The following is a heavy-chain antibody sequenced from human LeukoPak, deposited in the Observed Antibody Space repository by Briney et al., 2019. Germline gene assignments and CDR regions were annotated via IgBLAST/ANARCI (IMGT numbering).Heavy chain of an antibody. V-gene: IGHV1-69*04. CDR2: IIPILGIA. CDR3: ARDYPSLGGSGSYGY. D-gene: IGHD3-10*01. J-gene: IGHJ4*02. Sequence: ASVKVSCKDSGGTLSRYAISWVRQAPGQGLEWMGRIIPILGIANYAQKFQCRVTITADKSTSTAYMELSSLRSEDTAVDYCARDYPSLGGSGSYGYWGQGTLVTVSS. CDR1: GGTLSRYA.